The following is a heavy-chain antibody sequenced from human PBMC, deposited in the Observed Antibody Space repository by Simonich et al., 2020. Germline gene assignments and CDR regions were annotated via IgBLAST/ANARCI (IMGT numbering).Heavy chain of an antibody. CDR1: GGSISSYY. D-gene: IGHD2-15*01. J-gene: IGHJ4*02. V-gene: IGHV4-59*01. Sequence: QVQLQESGPGLGKPSETLSLTCTVSGGSISSYYWSWIRQPPGKGLEVIGNIYYSGSTNYNPSLKSRVTISVDTSKNQLSLKLSSVTAADTAVYYCARGRLYFDYWGQGTLVTVSS. CDR2: IYYSGST. CDR3: ARGRLYFDY.